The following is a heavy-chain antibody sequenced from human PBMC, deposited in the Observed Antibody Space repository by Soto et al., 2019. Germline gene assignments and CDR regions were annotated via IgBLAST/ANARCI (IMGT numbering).Heavy chain of an antibody. Sequence: ASVKVSCKASGYTFTGYYMHWVRQAPGQGLEWMGWINPNSGGTNYAQKFQGRVTMTRDTSISTAYMELSRLRSDDTAVYYCARAFSGFGELLSDYFDYWGQGTLVTVSS. CDR2: INPNSGGT. CDR3: ARAFSGFGELLSDYFDY. J-gene: IGHJ4*02. D-gene: IGHD3-10*01. V-gene: IGHV1-2*02. CDR1: GYTFTGYY.